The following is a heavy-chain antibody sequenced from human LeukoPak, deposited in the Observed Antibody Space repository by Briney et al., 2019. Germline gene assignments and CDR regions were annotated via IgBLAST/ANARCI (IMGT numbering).Heavy chain of an antibody. Sequence: SETLSLTCAVYGGSFTKHQWSWIRQPPEKGLEWIGSIYYTGGTFYSPSLKSRVTISVDTSKNQFSLKLSSVTAADTAVYYCARDLGKPDWFDPWGQGTLVTVSS. V-gene: IGHV4-34*01. CDR1: GGSFTKHQ. J-gene: IGHJ5*02. D-gene: IGHD7-27*01. CDR2: IYYTGGT. CDR3: ARDLGKPDWFDP.